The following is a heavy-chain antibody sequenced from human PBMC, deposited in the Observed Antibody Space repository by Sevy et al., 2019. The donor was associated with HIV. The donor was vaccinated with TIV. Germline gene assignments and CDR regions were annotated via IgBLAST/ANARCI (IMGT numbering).Heavy chain of an antibody. Sequence: GGSLRLSCAASGFTFSNAWMSWVRQAPGKGLEWVGRIKSKTDGGTTDYAAPVKGRFTISRDDSKNTLYLQMNSLKTEDTAVYYCTTGTLILEWLPLSSYYYYGMDVWGQGTTVTVSS. CDR2: IKSKTDGGTT. CDR1: GFTFSNAW. CDR3: TTGTLILEWLPLSSYYYYGMDV. V-gene: IGHV3-15*01. J-gene: IGHJ6*02. D-gene: IGHD3-3*01.